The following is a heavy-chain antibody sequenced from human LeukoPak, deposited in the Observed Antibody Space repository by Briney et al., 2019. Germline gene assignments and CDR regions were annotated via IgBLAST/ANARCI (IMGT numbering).Heavy chain of an antibody. D-gene: IGHD4-17*01. CDR2: IYYSETT. V-gene: IGHV4-39*07. J-gene: IGHJ4*02. Sequence: SETLSLTCTVSGGSISSSNYYCGWIRQPPGKGLEWIGSIYYSETTYYNPSLKSRVTISVDTSKNQFSLKLNSVTAADTAVYYCARVGIKYGDLPVDYWGQGTLVTVSS. CDR3: ARVGIKYGDLPVDY. CDR1: GGSISSSNYY.